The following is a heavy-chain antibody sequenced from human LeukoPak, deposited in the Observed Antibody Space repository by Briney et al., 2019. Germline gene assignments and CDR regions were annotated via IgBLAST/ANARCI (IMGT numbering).Heavy chain of an antibody. CDR2: IKQDGSEK. CDR3: ARVHAIVGALFDY. D-gene: IGHD1-26*01. J-gene: IGHJ4*02. V-gene: IGHV3-7*01. CDR1: GFTFSSYW. Sequence: GGSLRLSCAASGFTFSSYWMSWVRQAPGKGLEWVANIKQDGSEKYYVDSVKGRFTISRDNPKNSLYLQMNSLRAEDTAVYYCARVHAIVGALFDYWGQGTLVTVSS.